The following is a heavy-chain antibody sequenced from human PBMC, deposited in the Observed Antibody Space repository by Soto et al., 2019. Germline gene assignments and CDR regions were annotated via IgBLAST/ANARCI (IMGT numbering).Heavy chain of an antibody. Sequence: PVWSLRLSCTSSVFTFSNAWMNLVLHSPFKLLEWVAVISYDGSNKYYADSVKGRFTISRDNSKNTLYLQMNSLRAEDTAVYYCAKDWSVAGRRYYYYYGMEVWGQGTTVTVSS. CDR1: VFTFSNAW. CDR3: AKDWSVAGRRYYYYYGMEV. D-gene: IGHD6-19*01. J-gene: IGHJ6*02. V-gene: IGHV3-30*18. CDR2: ISYDGSNK.